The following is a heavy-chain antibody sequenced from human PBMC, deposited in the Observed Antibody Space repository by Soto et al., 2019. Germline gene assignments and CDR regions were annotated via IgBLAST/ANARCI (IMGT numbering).Heavy chain of an antibody. CDR2: IIPILGIA. D-gene: IGHD5-12*01. Sequence: ASVKVSCKASGGTFSSYTISWVRQAPGQGLEWMGRIIPILGIANYAQKFQGRVTITADKSTSTAYMELSSLRSEDTAVYYCASLIRNIVATEGPPYDAFDIWGQGTMVTVSS. CDR1: GGTFSSYT. J-gene: IGHJ3*02. CDR3: ASLIRNIVATEGPPYDAFDI. V-gene: IGHV1-69*02.